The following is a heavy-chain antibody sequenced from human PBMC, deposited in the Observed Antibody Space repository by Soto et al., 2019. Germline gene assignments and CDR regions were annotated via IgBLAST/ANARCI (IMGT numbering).Heavy chain of an antibody. V-gene: IGHV3-21*01. Sequence: GGSLRLSCAASGFTFSSYSMNWVRQAPGKGLEWVSSISSSSSYIYYADSVKGRFTISRDNAKNSLYLQMNSLRAEDTAVYYCARDGATVATEGTMFDPWGQGTLVTVSS. CDR3: ARDGATVATEGTMFDP. J-gene: IGHJ5*02. D-gene: IGHD5-12*01. CDR1: GFTFSSYS. CDR2: ISSSSSYI.